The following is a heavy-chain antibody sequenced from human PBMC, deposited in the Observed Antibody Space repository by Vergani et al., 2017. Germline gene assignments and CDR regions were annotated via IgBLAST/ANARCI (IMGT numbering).Heavy chain of an antibody. D-gene: IGHD3-10*01. CDR3: ARHCGSGSYYNHDFDY. Sequence: QLQLQESGPGLVKPSETLSLTCTVSGGSISSYYWSWIRQPPGKGLEWIGYIYYSGSTNYNHSLKSRVTISVETSKNQFSLKLSSVTAADTAVYYCARHCGSGSYYNHDFDYWGQGTLVTVSS. J-gene: IGHJ4*02. CDR1: GGSISSYY. V-gene: IGHV4-59*08. CDR2: IYYSGST.